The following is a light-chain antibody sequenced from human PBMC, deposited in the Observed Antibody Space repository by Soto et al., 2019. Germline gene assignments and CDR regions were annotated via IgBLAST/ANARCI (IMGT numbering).Light chain of an antibody. CDR3: MQALQTPYT. Sequence: DIVMTQSPLSLPVTPGEPASISCRSSQSLLHSNGYNYLDWYLQKPGQSPQLLIDLCSNRASGVPERYSGSGSGPDFTLKITRLEAEDVGVYYCMQALQTPYTFSPGTKLEIK. CDR2: LCS. V-gene: IGKV2-28*01. CDR1: QSLLHSNGYNY. J-gene: IGKJ2*01.